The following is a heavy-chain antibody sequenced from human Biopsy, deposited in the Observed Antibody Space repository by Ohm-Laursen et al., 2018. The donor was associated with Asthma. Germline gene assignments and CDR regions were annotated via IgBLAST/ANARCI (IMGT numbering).Heavy chain of an antibody. V-gene: IGHV3-15*01. CDR2: IKSKTDGGTT. CDR1: GFTFSDYY. Sequence: SLRLSCAASGFTFSDYYMSWIRQAPGKGLEWVGRIKSKTDGGTTDYAAPVKGRFTISRDDSKNTLYLQMNSLKTEDTAVYYCSSYTSIGDYFGMDVWGQGTTVTVSS. J-gene: IGHJ6*02. D-gene: IGHD5-18*01. CDR3: SSYTSIGDYFGMDV.